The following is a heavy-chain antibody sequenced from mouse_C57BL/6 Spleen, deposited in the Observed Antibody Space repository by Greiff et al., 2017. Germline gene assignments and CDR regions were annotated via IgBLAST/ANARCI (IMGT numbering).Heavy chain of an antibody. J-gene: IGHJ4*01. CDR3: ARRGVYYYGSSYSYYAMDY. CDR1: GYTFPSYW. D-gene: IGHD1-1*01. CDR2: INPSNGGT. Sequence: QVQLQQPGTELVKPGASVKLSCKASGYTFPSYWMHWVKQRPGQGLEWIGNINPSNGGTNYNEKFKSKATLTVDKSSSTAYMQLSSLTSEDSAVYYCARRGVYYYGSSYSYYAMDYWGQGTSVTVSS. V-gene: IGHV1-53*01.